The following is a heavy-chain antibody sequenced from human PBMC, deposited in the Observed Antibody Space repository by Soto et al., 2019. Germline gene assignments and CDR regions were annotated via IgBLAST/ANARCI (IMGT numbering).Heavy chain of an antibody. V-gene: IGHV3-30*18. D-gene: IGHD2-8*02. CDR3: VKDRSDTWSFDY. CDR2: VTHDGTLY. CDR1: GFTFSDCA. Sequence: QVQLVESGGGVVQPGRSLRLSCVASGFTFSDCAMHWVRQVPGKGLEWLAVVTHDGTLYPYADSVKGRFSISRDNSRKTIYLQMNSLRPEDTAVYYCVKDRSDTWSFDYWGQGTLFTVSS. J-gene: IGHJ4*02.